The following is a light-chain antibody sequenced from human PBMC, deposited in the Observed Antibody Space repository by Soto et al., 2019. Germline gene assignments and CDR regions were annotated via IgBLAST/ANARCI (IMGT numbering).Light chain of an antibody. J-gene: IGKJ4*01. CDR1: QSVSSSY. CDR2: DAS. Sequence: ECVLTVAPGTRCLSRGGRATLSGGASQSVSSSYLAWYQQKPGQAPRLLIYDASSRATGIPDRFSGSGSGTDFTLTISSLEPHDFSVSYCQQFAGAVTSGGGTKVDIK. CDR3: QQFAGAVT. V-gene: IGKV3-20*01.